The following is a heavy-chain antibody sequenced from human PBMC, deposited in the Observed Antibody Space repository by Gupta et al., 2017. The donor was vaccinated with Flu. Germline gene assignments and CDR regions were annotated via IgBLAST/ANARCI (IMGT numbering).Heavy chain of an antibody. V-gene: IGHV1-69*01. Sequence: QVQVVQSGAEVKKPGSSVKVSCTASGGTFTFYAINWVRQAPGQGFEWMGGIIPVFGTANYAQKFQGRVTITADESTNTAYMELNSLRSEDTAMYFCARGTKYSSGWLSESWGQGTLVSVSS. D-gene: IGHD6-19*01. CDR3: ARGTKYSSGWLSES. CDR1: GGTFTFYA. J-gene: IGHJ4*02. CDR2: IIPVFGTA.